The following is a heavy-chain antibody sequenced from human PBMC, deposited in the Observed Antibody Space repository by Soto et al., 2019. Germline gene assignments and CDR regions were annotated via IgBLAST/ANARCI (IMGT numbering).Heavy chain of an antibody. V-gene: IGHV1-18*01. CDR2: ISAYNGNT. CDR3: ARDRYNWNYQYYYFEF. CDR1: GYTFTSYG. J-gene: IGHJ4*02. D-gene: IGHD1-7*01. Sequence: ASVKVSCKASGYTFTSYGISWVRQAPGQGLEWMGWISAYNGNTNYAQKLQGRVTMTTDTSTSTAYMELRSLRSDDTAVYYCARDRYNWNYQYYYFEFWGQGTLVTVSS.